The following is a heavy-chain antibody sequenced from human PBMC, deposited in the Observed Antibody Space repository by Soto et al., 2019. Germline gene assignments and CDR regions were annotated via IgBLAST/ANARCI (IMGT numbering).Heavy chain of an antibody. CDR3: ARDSGTGWFGELFGYFDY. Sequence: ASVKVSCKASGYTFTGYYMHWVRQAPGQGLEWMGWINPNSGGTNYAQKFQGWVTMTRDTSISTAYMELSRLRSDDTAVYYCARDSGTGWFGELFGYFDYWGQGTLVTVSS. D-gene: IGHD3-10*01. CDR2: INPNSGGT. CDR1: GYTFTGYY. J-gene: IGHJ4*02. V-gene: IGHV1-2*04.